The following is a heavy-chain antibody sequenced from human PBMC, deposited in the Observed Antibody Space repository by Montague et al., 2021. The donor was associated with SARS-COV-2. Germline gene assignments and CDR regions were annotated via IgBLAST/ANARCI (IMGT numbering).Heavy chain of an antibody. CDR2: INHSGST. CDR1: GGSFSGYY. V-gene: IGHV4-34*01. J-gene: IGHJ6*02. Sequence: SETLSLTCAVYGGSFSGYYWSWIRQPPGKGLEWIGEINHSGSTNXNPSLKSRVTISVDTSRNQFSLKLSSVTAADTAVYYCAREYDYVWGSYRYPYYYYGMDVWGQGTTVTVSS. D-gene: IGHD3-16*02. CDR3: AREYDYVWGSYRYPYYYYGMDV.